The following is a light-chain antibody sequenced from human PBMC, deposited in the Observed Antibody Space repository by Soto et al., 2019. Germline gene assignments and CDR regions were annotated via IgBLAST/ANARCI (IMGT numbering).Light chain of an antibody. CDR3: QQYSTYWT. J-gene: IGKJ1*01. CDR2: EAT. V-gene: IGKV1-5*01. CDR1: QSISTW. Sequence: DIQMTQSPSTLSASVGDRVTITCRASQSISTWLAWYQQKPGKAPKLLIFEATTLETGVPSRFSGSGSGTGLPLHNPRLPAGGPSTFYCQQYSTYWTFGQGTKVEVK.